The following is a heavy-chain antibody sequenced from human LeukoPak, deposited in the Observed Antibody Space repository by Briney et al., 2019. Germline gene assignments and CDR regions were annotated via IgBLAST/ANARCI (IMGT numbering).Heavy chain of an antibody. D-gene: IGHD1/OR15-1a*01. Sequence: SETLSLTCAVYRGSFSGYYWSWIRQPPGKGLERIGEINHSGSTNYNPSLKSRVTISVDTSKNQFSLKLSSVTAADTAVYYCAREPGLSEQRFDYWGQGTLVTVSS. CDR2: INHSGST. V-gene: IGHV4-34*01. CDR3: AREPGLSEQRFDY. CDR1: RGSFSGYY. J-gene: IGHJ4*02.